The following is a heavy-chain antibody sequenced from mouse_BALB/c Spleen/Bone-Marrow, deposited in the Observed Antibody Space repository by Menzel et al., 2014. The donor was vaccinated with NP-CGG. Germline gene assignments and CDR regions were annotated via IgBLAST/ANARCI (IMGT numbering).Heavy chain of an antibody. V-gene: IGHV5-17*02. CDR1: GFSFSNFG. CDR3: ARSLFYGNYFDY. Sequence: DVQGVESGGGLVQPGGSLKLSCAASGFSFSNFGMHWFRQSPEKGLEWVAFVSTGSTIIYYADTVKGRFTISRDNAENTLFMQMTSLRSEDTAIYYCARSLFYGNYFDYWGQGTTITVSS. D-gene: IGHD2-1*01. J-gene: IGHJ2*01. CDR2: VSTGSTII.